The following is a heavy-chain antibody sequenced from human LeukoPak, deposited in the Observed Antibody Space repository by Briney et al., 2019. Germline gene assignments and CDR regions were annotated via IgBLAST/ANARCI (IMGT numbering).Heavy chain of an antibody. CDR2: ISSSSSYI. CDR3: ARAEDSSSWYLRY. V-gene: IGHV3-21*01. J-gene: IGHJ4*02. D-gene: IGHD6-13*01. CDR1: GFTFSSYS. Sequence: GGSLRLSCAASGFTFSSYSMNWVRQAPGKGLEWVSSISSSSSYIYYADSVKGRFTISRDNAKNSLYLQMNSLRAEDTAVYYCARAEDSSSWYLRYWGQGTLVTVSS.